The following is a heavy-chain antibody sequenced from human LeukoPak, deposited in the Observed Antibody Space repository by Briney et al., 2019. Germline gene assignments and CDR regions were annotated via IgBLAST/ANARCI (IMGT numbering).Heavy chain of an antibody. V-gene: IGHV4-4*07. D-gene: IGHD5/OR15-5a*01. J-gene: IGHJ4*02. CDR3: ARVHRSVWYFDY. Sequence: PSETLSLTCIVSGGSISNYHWSWIRQPAGKGLEWIGRIYTSGSTNYNPSLKSRVTMSVDTSKNQFSLKLSSVTAADTAVYYCARVHRSVWYFDYWGRGTLVTVSS. CDR2: IYTSGST. CDR1: GGSISNYH.